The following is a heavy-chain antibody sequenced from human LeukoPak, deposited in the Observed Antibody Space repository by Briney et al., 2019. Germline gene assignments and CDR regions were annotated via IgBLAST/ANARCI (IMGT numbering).Heavy chain of an antibody. D-gene: IGHD1-26*01. J-gene: IGHJ4*02. CDR1: GFTFSFYW. CDR3: ARGRLWRDEWVDY. CDR2: INQDGSEK. V-gene: IGHV3-7*01. Sequence: AGGSLRLSCAVSGFTFSFYWLTWVRQAPGKGLEWVAHINQDGSEKYYVDSVMGRFTISRDNAKNSLYLQMNSLRAEDTAVYYCARGRLWRDEWVDYWGQGTLVTVSS.